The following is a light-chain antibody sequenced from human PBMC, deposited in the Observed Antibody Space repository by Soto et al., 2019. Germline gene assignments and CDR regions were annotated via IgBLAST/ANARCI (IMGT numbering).Light chain of an antibody. Sequence: QSVLTQPPSASGTPGQRVTISCSGSSSNIGNNYVHWYQQLPGTAPKLLIYRNNPRPSGVPDRVSGSKSGTSASLAISGLRSEDEADYYCAAWDDSLSGVVFGGGTKLTVL. CDR2: RNN. J-gene: IGLJ2*01. CDR3: AAWDDSLSGVV. V-gene: IGLV1-47*01. CDR1: SSNIGNNY.